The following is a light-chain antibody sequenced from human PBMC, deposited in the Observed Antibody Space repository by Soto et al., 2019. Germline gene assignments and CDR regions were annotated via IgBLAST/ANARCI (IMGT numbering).Light chain of an antibody. V-gene: IGKV3-20*01. Sequence: EIVLAQSPGTLSLSPGERATLSCRASQTVNSRYFAWYRHKRGQAPRLLIYGTFNRATGIPDRFSGSGSGTDFTLTISRLEPEDLAVYYCQQYVTSPGTFGQGTKVEIK. CDR1: QTVNSRY. CDR2: GTF. CDR3: QQYVTSPGT. J-gene: IGKJ1*01.